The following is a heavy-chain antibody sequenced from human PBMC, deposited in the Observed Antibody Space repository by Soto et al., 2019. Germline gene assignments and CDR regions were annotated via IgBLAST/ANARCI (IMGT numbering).Heavy chain of an antibody. J-gene: IGHJ5*02. Sequence: SETLSLTCAVYGGSFSGYYWSWIRQPPGKGLEWIGEINHSGSTNYNPSLKSRVTISVDTSKNQFSLKLSSVTAADTAVYYCERGHFQYCSGGSCYSWFVPWGQGTLVTSPQ. CDR2: INHSGST. CDR1: GGSFSGYY. CDR3: ERGHFQYCSGGSCYSWFVP. D-gene: IGHD2-15*01. V-gene: IGHV4-34*01.